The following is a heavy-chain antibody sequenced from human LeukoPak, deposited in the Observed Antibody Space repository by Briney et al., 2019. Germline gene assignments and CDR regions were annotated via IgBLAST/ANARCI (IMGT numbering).Heavy chain of an antibody. CDR2: INHSGST. CDR1: GGSFSGYY. D-gene: IGHD5-18*01. V-gene: IGHV4-34*01. CDR3: ARHPYSYLAY. J-gene: IGHJ4*02. Sequence: SETLSLTCAVYGGSFSGYYWSWIRQPPGKGLEWIGEINHSGSTNYNPSLKSRVTISVDTSKNQFSLKLTLTSVTAADTAVYYCARHPYSYLAYWGQGTLVTVSS.